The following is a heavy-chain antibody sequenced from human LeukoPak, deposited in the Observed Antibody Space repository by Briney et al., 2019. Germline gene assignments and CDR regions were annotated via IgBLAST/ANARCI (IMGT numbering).Heavy chain of an antibody. CDR2: INHSGST. V-gene: IGHV4-34*01. CDR3: VRVSIFGVVIYYYYGMDV. J-gene: IGHJ6*02. D-gene: IGHD3-3*01. Sequence: SETLSLTCAVYGGSFSGYYWSWIRQPPGKGLEWIGEINHSGSTNYNPSLKSRVTISVDTSKNQFSLKLSSVTAADTAVYYCVRVSIFGVVIYYYYGMDVWGQGTTVTVSS. CDR1: GGSFSGYY.